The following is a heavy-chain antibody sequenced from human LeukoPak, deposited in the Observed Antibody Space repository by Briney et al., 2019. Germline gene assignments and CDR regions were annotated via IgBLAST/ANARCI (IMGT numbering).Heavy chain of an antibody. V-gene: IGHV3-23*01. D-gene: IGHD1-26*01. CDR1: GFTFNNYA. CDR3: AKSLRVGGGKWELLARPEPLSSFDY. CDR2: ISGSGGRT. J-gene: IGHJ4*02. Sequence: GGSLRLSCAASGFTFNNYAMSWFRQTPGKGLEWVSAISGSGGRTYYAESVKGRFSISRDNSKNTLYLQMHSLRAEDTAVYYCAKSLRVGGGKWELLARPEPLSSFDYWGQGTLVTVSS.